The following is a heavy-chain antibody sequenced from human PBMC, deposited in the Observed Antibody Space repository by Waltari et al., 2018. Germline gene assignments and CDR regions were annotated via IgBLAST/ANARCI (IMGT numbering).Heavy chain of an antibody. D-gene: IGHD6-6*01. V-gene: IGHV4-31*02. CDR2: IYYSGST. CDR1: SSGGYY. CDR3: ARDPVQDAFDI. Sequence: SSGGYYWSWIRQHPGKGLEWIGYIYYSGSTYYNPSLKSRVTISVDTSKNQFSLKLSSVTAADTAVYYCARDPVQDAFDIWGQGTMVTVSS. J-gene: IGHJ3*02.